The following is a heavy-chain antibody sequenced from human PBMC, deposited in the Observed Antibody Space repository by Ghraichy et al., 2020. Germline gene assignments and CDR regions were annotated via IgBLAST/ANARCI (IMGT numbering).Heavy chain of an antibody. D-gene: IGHD5-18*01. CDR1: GGSFSGYY. Sequence: SETLSLTCAVYGGSFSGYYWSWIRQPPGKGLEWIGEINHSGSTNYNPSLKSRVTISVDTSKNQFSLKLSSVTAADTAVYYCARVLRPRGYSYGWTSTTDYWGQGTLVTVSS. V-gene: IGHV4-34*01. CDR2: INHSGST. CDR3: ARVLRPRGYSYGWTSTTDY. J-gene: IGHJ4*02.